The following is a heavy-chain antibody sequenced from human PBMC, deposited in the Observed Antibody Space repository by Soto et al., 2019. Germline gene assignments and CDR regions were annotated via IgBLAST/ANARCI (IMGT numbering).Heavy chain of an antibody. CDR2: IYHNGNA. CDR1: GGPISSYF. Sequence: SETLSLTCTVSGGPISSYFWSWIRQSPGKGLEWIGYIYHNGNANYNPSLASRVTISVDTSKNHFSLKLNSVTVADTAVYYCARGGASSRWLDPWGQGTLVTVSS. J-gene: IGHJ5*02. V-gene: IGHV4-59*01. CDR3: ARGGASSRWLDP. D-gene: IGHD3-10*01.